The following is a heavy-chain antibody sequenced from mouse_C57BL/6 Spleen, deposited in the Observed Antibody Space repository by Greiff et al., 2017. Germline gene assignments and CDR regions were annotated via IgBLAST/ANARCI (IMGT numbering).Heavy chain of an antibody. D-gene: IGHD1-1*01. CDR1: GYAFSSSW. Sequence: VQLQQSGPELVKPGASVKISCKASGYAFSSSWMNWVKQRPGKGLEWIGRIYPGGGDTNYNGKFKGKATLTADKSSSTAYMQLSSLTSEDSAVYFYARRGYYGSSFDYWGQGTTLTVSS. V-gene: IGHV1-82*01. CDR2: IYPGGGDT. CDR3: ARRGYYGSSFDY. J-gene: IGHJ2*01.